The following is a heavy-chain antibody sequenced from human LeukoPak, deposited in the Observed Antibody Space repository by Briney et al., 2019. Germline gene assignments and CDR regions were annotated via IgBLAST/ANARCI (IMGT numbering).Heavy chain of an antibody. CDR3: ARPSQYGSGTDYYFDS. V-gene: IGHV3-73*01. CDR2: IRRKAQHYAP. Sequence: GESLTLSCALSGLMLSGSPIHWVRPPSGEGLEWVGHIRRKAQHYAPVYAASAKGRFTIYRDDSKTTACLQMNSLKTDDKAVYYCARPSQYGSGTDYYFDSWGQGTLVTVSS. D-gene: IGHD3-10*01. CDR1: GLMLSGSP. J-gene: IGHJ4*02.